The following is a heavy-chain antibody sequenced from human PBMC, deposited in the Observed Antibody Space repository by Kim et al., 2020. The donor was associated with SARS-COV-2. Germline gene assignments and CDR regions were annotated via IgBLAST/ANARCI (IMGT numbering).Heavy chain of an antibody. J-gene: IGHJ4*02. D-gene: IGHD6-19*01. CDR3: ARGPLSGWYLDY. CDR2: INHSGST. V-gene: IGHV4-34*01. Sequence: SETLSLTCAVYGGSFSGYYWSWIRQPPGKGLEWIGEINHSGSTNYNPSLKSRVTISVDTSKNQFSLKLSSVTAADTAVYYCARGPLSGWYLDYWGQGTLVTVSS. CDR1: GGSFSGYY.